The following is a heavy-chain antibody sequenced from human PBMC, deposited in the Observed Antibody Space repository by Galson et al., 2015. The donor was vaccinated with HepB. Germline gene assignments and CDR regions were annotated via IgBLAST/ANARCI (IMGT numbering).Heavy chain of an antibody. CDR1: GFTFSSYA. Sequence: SLRLSCAASGFTFSSYAMHWVRQAPGKGLEWVAVISYDESNKYYADSVKGRFTISRDNSKNTLYLQMNSLRAEDTAVYYCAKDVRGVPGVPGAMYYFDYWGQGALATVSS. CDR2: ISYDESNK. V-gene: IGHV3-30*04. J-gene: IGHJ4*02. D-gene: IGHD3-10*01. CDR3: AKDVRGVPGVPGAMYYFDY.